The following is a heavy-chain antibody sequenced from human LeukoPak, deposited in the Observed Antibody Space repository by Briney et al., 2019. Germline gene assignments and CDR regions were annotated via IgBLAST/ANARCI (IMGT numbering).Heavy chain of an antibody. CDR1: GGSISSSSYY. CDR2: IYYSGST. J-gene: IGHJ3*02. V-gene: IGHV4-39*01. CDR3: ARHRMIVDDAFDI. Sequence: SETLCLTCTVSGGSISSSSYYWGWIRQPPGKGLEWIGSIYYSGSTYYNPSLKSRVTISVDTSKNQFSLKLSSVTAADTAVYYCARHRMIVDDAFDIWGQGTMVTVSS. D-gene: IGHD3-22*01.